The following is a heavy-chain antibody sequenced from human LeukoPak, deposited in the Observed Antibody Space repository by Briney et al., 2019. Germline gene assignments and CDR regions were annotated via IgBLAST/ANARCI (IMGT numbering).Heavy chain of an antibody. V-gene: IGHV3-74*01. CDR1: GFTFTTYW. Sequence: GGSLRLSCEASGFTFTTYWIHWVRQGPGKGLVWVSRIKYDGSTSNYADSVKGRFTISRDNAKNSLYLQMNSLRAEDTAIYYCARAGEWELLPYFDYWGQGTLVTVAS. CDR2: IKYDGSTS. D-gene: IGHD1-26*01. J-gene: IGHJ4*02. CDR3: ARAGEWELLPYFDY.